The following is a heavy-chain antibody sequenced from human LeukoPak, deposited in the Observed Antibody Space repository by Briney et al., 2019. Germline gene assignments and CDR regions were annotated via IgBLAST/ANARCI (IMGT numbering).Heavy chain of an antibody. J-gene: IGHJ6*02. CDR1: GFTFSSYG. V-gene: IGHV3-33*01. CDR2: IWYDGSNK. D-gene: IGHD3-9*01. CDR3: ARESQYYDILTGYRYYGMDV. Sequence: AGRSLRHSCAASGFTFSSYGMHWVRQAPGKGLEWVAVIWYDGSNKYYADSVRGRFTISRDNCKNTLYLQMNSLRAEDTAVYYCARESQYYDILTGYRYYGMDVWGQGTTVTVSS.